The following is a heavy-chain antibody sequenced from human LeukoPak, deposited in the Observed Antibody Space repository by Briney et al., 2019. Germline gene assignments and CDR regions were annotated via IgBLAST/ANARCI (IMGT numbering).Heavy chain of an antibody. CDR1: GFTFSSYW. V-gene: IGHV3-74*01. Sequence: PGGSLRLSCAASGFTFSSYWMHWVRQAPGKGLVWVSRINTDGSSTSYADSVKGRFTISRDNAKNTLYLQMNSLRAEDTAVYYCARESSWLHKAGDYWGQGTLVTVSS. CDR2: INTDGSST. CDR3: ARESSWLHKAGDY. J-gene: IGHJ4*02. D-gene: IGHD5-24*01.